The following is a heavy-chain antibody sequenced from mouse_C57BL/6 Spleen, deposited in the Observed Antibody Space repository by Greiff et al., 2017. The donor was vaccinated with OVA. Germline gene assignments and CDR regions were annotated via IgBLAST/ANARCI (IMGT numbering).Heavy chain of an antibody. Sequence: QVQLLPPGAELVRPGSSLNLSCTASGFTFTSSWMHWVQQRPIQGLEWIGNIDPSDSETHYNQKFKDKATLTVDKSSSTAYRQRSSLTSEDSAVYYCAREDGNYVGYFDYWGQGTTLTVSS. J-gene: IGHJ2*01. D-gene: IGHD2-1*01. V-gene: IGHV1-52*01. CDR2: IDPSDSET. CDR1: GFTFTSSW. CDR3: AREDGNYVGYFDY.